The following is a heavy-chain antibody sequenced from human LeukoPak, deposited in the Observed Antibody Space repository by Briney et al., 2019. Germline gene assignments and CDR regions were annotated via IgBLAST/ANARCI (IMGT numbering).Heavy chain of an antibody. J-gene: IGHJ6*02. D-gene: IGHD3-10*01. CDR1: GYTFTSYG. CDR2: ISAYNGNT. CDR3: AILWFGEGTFDV. V-gene: IGHV1-18*01. Sequence: ASVKVSCKASGYTFTSYGISWVRQAPGQGLEWMGWISAYNGNTNYAQKLQGRVTMTTDTSTSTAYMELRSLRSDDTAVYYCAILWFGEGTFDVWGQGTTVTVSS.